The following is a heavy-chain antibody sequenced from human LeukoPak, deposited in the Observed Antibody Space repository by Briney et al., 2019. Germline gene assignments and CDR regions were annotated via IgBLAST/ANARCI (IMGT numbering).Heavy chain of an antibody. CDR1: GFTFSSYW. Sequence: GGSLRLACAASGFTFSSYWMHWVRQAPGKGLVWVSRINSDGSSTSYADSVKGRFTISRDNAKNTLYLQMNSLRAEDTAVYYSARRSAAKDAFDIWGQGTMVTVSS. V-gene: IGHV3-74*01. CDR2: INSDGSST. J-gene: IGHJ3*02. D-gene: IGHD6-25*01. CDR3: ARRSAAKDAFDI.